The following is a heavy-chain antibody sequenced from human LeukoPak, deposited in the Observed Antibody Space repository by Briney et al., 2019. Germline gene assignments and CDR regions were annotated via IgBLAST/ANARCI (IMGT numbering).Heavy chain of an antibody. Sequence: ASVKVSCKASGGTFSSYAISWVRQAPGQGLEWMGGIIPIFGTANYAQKFQGRVTITTDESTSTVYMELSSLRSEDTAVYYCARSNGENYDFWSGYYSAWYFDYWGQGTLVTVSS. CDR3: ARSNGENYDFWSGYYSAWYFDY. J-gene: IGHJ4*02. V-gene: IGHV1-69*05. D-gene: IGHD3-3*01. CDR2: IIPIFGTA. CDR1: GGTFSSYA.